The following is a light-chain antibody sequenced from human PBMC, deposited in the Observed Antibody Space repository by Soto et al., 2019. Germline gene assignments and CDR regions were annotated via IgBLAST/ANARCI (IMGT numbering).Light chain of an antibody. J-gene: IGLJ2*01. Sequence: QSALTQPASVSGSPGQSITISCTGTSSDVGSYNLVSWYQQHPGKVPKLMIYEVTKRPSGVSNRFSGSKSGNTASLTISGLQAEDEADYYCCAYAGSSTFVIFGGVTKLPVL. V-gene: IGLV2-23*02. CDR1: SSDVGSYNL. CDR3: CAYAGSSTFVI. CDR2: EVT.